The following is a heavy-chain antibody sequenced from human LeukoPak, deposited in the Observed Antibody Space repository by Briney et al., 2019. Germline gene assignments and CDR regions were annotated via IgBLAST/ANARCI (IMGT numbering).Heavy chain of an antibody. D-gene: IGHD6-19*01. Sequence: GGSLRLSCVASGFTFSTYGMSWVRQAPGKGLEWVSAISGSGGSTYYADSVKGRFTISRDNSKNTLYLQMNSLRAEDTAVYYCAKLSSGWLGYLDYWGQGTLVTVSS. CDR3: AKLSSGWLGYLDY. CDR1: GFTFSTYG. J-gene: IGHJ4*02. CDR2: ISGSGGST. V-gene: IGHV3-23*01.